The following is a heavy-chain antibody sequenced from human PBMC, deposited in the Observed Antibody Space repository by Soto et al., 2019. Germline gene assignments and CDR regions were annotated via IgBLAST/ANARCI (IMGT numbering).Heavy chain of an antibody. J-gene: IGHJ5*02. V-gene: IGHV3-66*01. CDR3: ARGFSNYVAWFDP. D-gene: IGHD4-4*01. Sequence: EVQLLESEGGLVQPGGSLRLSCAASGFTVSSNYMTWVSQAPGKGLEWVSLIYSGGTTYYADSVKGRFIISRDNSKNTLYLQMNSLRAEDTAVYYCARGFSNYVAWFDPWGQGTLVTVSS. CDR1: GFTVSSNY. CDR2: IYSGGTT.